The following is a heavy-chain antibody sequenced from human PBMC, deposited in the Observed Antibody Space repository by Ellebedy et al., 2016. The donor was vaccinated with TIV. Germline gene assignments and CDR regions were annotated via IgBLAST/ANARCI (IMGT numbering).Heavy chain of an antibody. CDR2: INQSGRT. V-gene: IGHV4-34*01. Sequence: GSLRLSCAVYGGSFSGYYWSWIRQPPGKGLEWIGEINQSGRTNYNPSLDKGRVTISVDTSKNQFSLRLSSVTAADTAVYYCAEGRSGWYYFDYWGQGSLVTVSS. J-gene: IGHJ4*02. D-gene: IGHD6-19*01. CDR3: AEGRSGWYYFDY. CDR1: GGSFSGYY.